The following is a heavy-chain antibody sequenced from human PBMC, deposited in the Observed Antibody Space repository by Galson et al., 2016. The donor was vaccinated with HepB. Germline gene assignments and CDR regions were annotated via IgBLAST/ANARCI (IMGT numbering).Heavy chain of an antibody. V-gene: IGHV3-9*01. CDR2: ISWNSGGR. CDR1: GFTFDDYA. CDR3: AREGDGEYGSTTHFDS. Sequence: SLRLSCAASGFTFDDYAMHWVRQAPGKGLEWVSGISWNSGGRDYADSVKGRYTISRDNGKNSLYLQMNSLRAEDTAVYYCAREGDGEYGSTTHFDSWGQGTLVTVS. J-gene: IGHJ4*02. D-gene: IGHD3-10*01.